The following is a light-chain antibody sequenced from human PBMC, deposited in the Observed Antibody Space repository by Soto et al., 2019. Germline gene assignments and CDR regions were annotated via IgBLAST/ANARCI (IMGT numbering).Light chain of an antibody. Sequence: EMVMTQSPATLSVSPGERATLSCRASQSVSSNLAWSQQKPGQAPRLLIYGASTSCTGIPAIFSGSGSGTEFRLSTSKLHAEDIYVYYYEDYNNWSPYTFGTMTKVFIK. V-gene: IGKV3D-15*01. CDR1: QSVSSN. CDR2: GAS. J-gene: IGKJ3*01. CDR3: EDYNNWSPYT.